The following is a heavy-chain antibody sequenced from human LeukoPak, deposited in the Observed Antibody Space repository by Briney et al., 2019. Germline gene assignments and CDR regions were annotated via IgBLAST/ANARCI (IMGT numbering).Heavy chain of an antibody. J-gene: IGHJ5*02. D-gene: IGHD6-13*01. CDR2: IYHSGST. CDR1: GGSISSGGYS. Sequence: SETLSLTCAVSGGSISSGGYSWSWIRQPPGKGLEWIGYIYHSGSTYYNPSLKSRATISVDRSKNQFSLKLSSVTAADTAVYYCARGIAAAGNWFDPWGQGTLVTVSS. CDR3: ARGIAAAGNWFDP. V-gene: IGHV4-30-2*01.